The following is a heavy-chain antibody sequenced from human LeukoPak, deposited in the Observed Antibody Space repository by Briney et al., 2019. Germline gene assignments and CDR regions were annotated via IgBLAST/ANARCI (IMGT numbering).Heavy chain of an antibody. Sequence: SETLSLTCTVSGGSISSYYWSWIRQPPGKGLEWIGYIYYSGSTNYNPSLKSRVTISVDTSKNQFSLKLSSVTAADTAVYYCARWLHGSGSYYKIGRWFDPWGLGTLVTVSS. V-gene: IGHV4-59*08. CDR3: ARWLHGSGSYYKIGRWFDP. CDR1: GGSISSYY. J-gene: IGHJ5*02. CDR2: IYYSGST. D-gene: IGHD3-10*01.